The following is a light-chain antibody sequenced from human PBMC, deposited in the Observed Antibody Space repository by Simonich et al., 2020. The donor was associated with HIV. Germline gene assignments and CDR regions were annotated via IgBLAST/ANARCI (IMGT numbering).Light chain of an antibody. CDR1: QSVLTSSNNKNS. J-gene: IGKJ4*01. Sequence: DIVMTQSPDSLAVSLGERATINRKSSQSVLTSSNNKNSLVWYQQKPGQPPKWLIYWASTRESGVPDRFSGSGSGTDFTLTISSLQAEDVAVYYCQQYYSIPLTFGGGTKVEIK. V-gene: IGKV4-1*01. CDR2: WAS. CDR3: QQYYSIPLT.